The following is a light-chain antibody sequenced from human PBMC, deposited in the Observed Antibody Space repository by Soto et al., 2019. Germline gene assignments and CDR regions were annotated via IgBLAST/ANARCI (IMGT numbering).Light chain of an antibody. CDR2: DAS. Sequence: EIVLTQSPATLSLSLGGSATLSCRASQSVSSYLAWYQQKPGQGPRLLIYDASNRATGVSARFSGSGYGTDFTLTISSLEPDDFAVYYCHQRSSWPRGTFGQGTKVDIK. J-gene: IGKJ1*01. CDR1: QSVSSY. V-gene: IGKV3-11*01. CDR3: HQRSSWPRGT.